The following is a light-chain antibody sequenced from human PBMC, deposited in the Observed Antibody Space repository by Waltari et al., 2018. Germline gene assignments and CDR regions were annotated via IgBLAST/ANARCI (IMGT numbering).Light chain of an antibody. CDR3: QQYNAWPRT. CDR1: QYVSSN. V-gene: IGKV3-15*01. J-gene: IGKJ1*01. CDR2: GAS. Sequence: EIVMTQSQATLSLSPGDRATLSCRASQYVSSNLAWYQQKPGQAPRLLIYGASTRATGIPGGFSGSGSGTEFTLSISGLQSEDFALYYCQQYNAWPRTFGQGTKVEIK.